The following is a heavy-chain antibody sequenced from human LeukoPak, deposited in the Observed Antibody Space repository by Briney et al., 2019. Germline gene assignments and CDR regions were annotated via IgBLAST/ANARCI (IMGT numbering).Heavy chain of an antibody. Sequence: GGSLRLSCAASGFTFGSYAMSWVRQAPGKGLEWVSAISGSGGSTYYADSVKGRFTISRDNSKNTLYLQMNSLRADDTAVYYCAKGITMIRGQPAYYFDYWGQGTLVTVSS. CDR3: AKGITMIRGQPAYYFDY. V-gene: IGHV3-23*01. J-gene: IGHJ4*02. CDR1: GFTFGSYA. CDR2: ISGSGGST. D-gene: IGHD3-10*01.